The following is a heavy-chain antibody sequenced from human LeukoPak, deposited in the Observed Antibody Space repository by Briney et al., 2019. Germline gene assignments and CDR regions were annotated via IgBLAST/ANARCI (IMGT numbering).Heavy chain of an antibody. V-gene: IGHV3-48*03. J-gene: IGHJ4*02. D-gene: IGHD6-13*01. CDR3: ARVTAAGCGY. Sequence: GGSLRLSCAASGFTFSSYEMSWVRQAPGKGLEWVSYISSSGSTIYYADSLEGRFTISRDNAKNSLYLQVNSLRAEDTAVYYCARVTAAGCGYWGQGTLVAVPS. CDR1: GFTFSSYE. CDR2: ISSSGSTI.